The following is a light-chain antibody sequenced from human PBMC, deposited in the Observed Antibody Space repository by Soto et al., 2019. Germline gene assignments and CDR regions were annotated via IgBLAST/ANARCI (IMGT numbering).Light chain of an antibody. V-gene: IGKV4-1*01. CDR1: QTVLYSSNNKNH. Sequence: DIVMTQSPGSLSVSLGERATINCKSSQTVLYSSNNKNHLAWYQQKPGQPPKLXXYWASTRASGVPARFSGSGSGTDFTLTISSLQAEDVAVYYCQQYYSNPELTFGGGTKVDIK. J-gene: IGKJ4*01. CDR3: QQYYSNPELT. CDR2: WAS.